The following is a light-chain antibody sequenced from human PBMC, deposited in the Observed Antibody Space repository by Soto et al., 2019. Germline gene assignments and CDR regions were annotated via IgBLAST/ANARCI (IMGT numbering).Light chain of an antibody. J-gene: IGLJ2*01. CDR2: QDS. CDR1: KLGDKY. CDR3: QAWASSPHVV. Sequence: SYELTQPPSVSVSPGQTASITCSGDKLGDKYACWYQQKPGQSPVLVIYQDSKRPSGIPERFSGSNSGNTATLTISGTQAMDEADYYGQAWASSPHVVFGGGTKLTVL. V-gene: IGLV3-1*01.